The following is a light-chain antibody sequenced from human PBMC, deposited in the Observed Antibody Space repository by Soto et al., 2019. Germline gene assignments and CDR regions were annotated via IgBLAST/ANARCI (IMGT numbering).Light chain of an antibody. J-gene: IGKJ1*01. V-gene: IGKV1-5*03. CDR3: QHYNSYSEA. Sequence: DIQMTQSPSTLSASVGDTVTVTCRASQSVSGWLAWYQQKPGKAPKLLIYKASTLKSGVQSRFSGSGSGTEFTLTIRSLQPDDFATYYCQHYNSYSEAFGQGTKVDI. CDR2: KAS. CDR1: QSVSGW.